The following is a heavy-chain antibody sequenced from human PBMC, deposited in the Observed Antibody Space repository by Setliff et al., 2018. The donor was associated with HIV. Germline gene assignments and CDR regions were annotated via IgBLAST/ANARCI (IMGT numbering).Heavy chain of an antibody. CDR1: GYIFTTYA. CDR2: INAGNGNR. D-gene: IGHD5-12*01. V-gene: IGHV1-3*01. J-gene: IGHJ4*02. CDR3: ARVGNNRLQFFDH. Sequence: ASVKVSCKASGYIFTTYALNWVRQAPGQRPEWMARINAGNGNREYSPKFQGRVTITADTSASTMYMELSSLGSEDTAVYYCARVGNNRLQFFDHWGQGTLVTVSS.